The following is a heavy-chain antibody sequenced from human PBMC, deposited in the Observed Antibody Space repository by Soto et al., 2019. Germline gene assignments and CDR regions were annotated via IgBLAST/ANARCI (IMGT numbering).Heavy chain of an antibody. CDR2: IWYDGGIK. J-gene: IGHJ6*02. V-gene: IGHV3-33*01. CDR1: GFTFSTYG. CDR3: ARIDCTGDNCNPYYHYGMDV. Sequence: GGSLRLSCAASGFTFSTYGMHWVRQVPGKGLQWVAVIWYDGGIKYYADSVKGRFTISRDNSKNTLYLQMNSLRDEDTAVYYCARIDCTGDNCNPYYHYGMDVWGQGTTVTVSS. D-gene: IGHD2-8*02.